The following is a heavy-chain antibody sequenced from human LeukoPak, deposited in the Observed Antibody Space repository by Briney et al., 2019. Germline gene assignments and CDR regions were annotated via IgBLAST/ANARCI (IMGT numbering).Heavy chain of an antibody. V-gene: IGHV4-34*01. CDR1: GGSFSGYY. J-gene: IGHJ4*02. CDR2: INHSGST. CDR3: ARGSPGAYYFDY. Sequence: SETPSLTCAVYGGSFSGYYWSWIRQPPGKGLDWIGEINHSGSTNYNPSLKSRVTISVDTSKNQFSLKLSSVTAADTAVYYCARGSPGAYYFDYWGQGTLVTVSS. D-gene: IGHD1-26*01.